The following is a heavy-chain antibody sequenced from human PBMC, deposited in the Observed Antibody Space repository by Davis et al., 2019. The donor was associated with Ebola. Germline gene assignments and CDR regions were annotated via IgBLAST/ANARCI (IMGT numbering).Heavy chain of an antibody. V-gene: IGHV3-23*01. CDR3: AKDNRNIWSEV. Sequence: GESLKISCTASGFTFGDYAMSWVRQAPGKGLEWVSTFGTGGDTYYADSVKGRFAISRDNSRGTLYLQMNSLRVEDSAIYYCAKDNRNIWSEVWGQGTMVTVSS. J-gene: IGHJ3*01. CDR1: GFTFGDYA. CDR2: FGTGGDT. D-gene: IGHD2/OR15-2a*01.